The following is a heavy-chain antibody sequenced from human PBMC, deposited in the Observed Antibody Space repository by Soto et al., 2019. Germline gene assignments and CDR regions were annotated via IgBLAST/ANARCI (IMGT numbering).Heavy chain of an antibody. V-gene: IGHV3-53*01. CDR1: GAALNSGNYY. J-gene: IGHJ5*02. CDR3: AAPFILSRFDP. Sequence: PSETLSLTCSVSGAALNSGNYYWSWIRQVPGKGLEWVSVIYSGGSTYYADSVKGRFTISRDNSKNTLYLQMNSLRAEDTAVYYCAAPFILSRFDPWGQGTLVTVSS. CDR2: IYSGGST. D-gene: IGHD2-21*01.